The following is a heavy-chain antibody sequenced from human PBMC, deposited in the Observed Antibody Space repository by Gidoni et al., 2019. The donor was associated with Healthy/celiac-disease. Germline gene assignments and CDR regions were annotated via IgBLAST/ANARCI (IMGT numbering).Heavy chain of an antibody. Sequence: QVQLQQWGAGLLKPSETLSLTCAVYGGSFSGYYWSWIRQPPGKGLEWIGEINHSGSTNYTPSLKSRVTISVDTSKNQFSLKLSSVTAADTAVYYCAGDFWSGYTFDYWGQGTLVTVSS. CDR1: GGSFSGYY. D-gene: IGHD3-3*01. CDR2: INHSGST. CDR3: AGDFWSGYTFDY. J-gene: IGHJ4*02. V-gene: IGHV4-34*01.